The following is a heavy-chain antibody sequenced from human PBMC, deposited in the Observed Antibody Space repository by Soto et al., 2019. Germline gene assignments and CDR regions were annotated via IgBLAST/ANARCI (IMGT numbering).Heavy chain of an antibody. D-gene: IGHD3-10*01. CDR1: GGSISSGGYY. CDR2: IYYSGST. Sequence: SETLSLTCTVSGGSISSGGYYWSWIRQHPGKGLEWIGYIYYSGSTYYNPSLKSRVTISVDTSKNQFSLKLSSVTAADTAVYYCARRMVRAAYYYYYGMDVWGQGTTVTVSS. V-gene: IGHV4-31*03. CDR3: ARRMVRAAYYYYYGMDV. J-gene: IGHJ6*02.